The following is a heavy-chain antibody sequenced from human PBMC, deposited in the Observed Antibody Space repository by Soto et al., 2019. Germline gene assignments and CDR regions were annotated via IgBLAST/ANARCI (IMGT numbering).Heavy chain of an antibody. J-gene: IGHJ5*02. CDR3: ARDQGVVVTADNWFDP. V-gene: IGHV4-4*07. CDR1: GGYITDYS. D-gene: IGHD2-21*02. CDR2: IFSSGRT. Sequence: SETLFLTCTVSGGYITDYSWVWIRQPAGKGLEWIGRIFSSGRTNYNPSLKGRITMSLDTSKNQFSLKLNSATATETAVYFCARDQGVVVTADNWFDPWGQGILVTVSS.